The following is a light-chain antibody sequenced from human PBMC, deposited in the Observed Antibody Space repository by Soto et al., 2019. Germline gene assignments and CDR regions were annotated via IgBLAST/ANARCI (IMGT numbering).Light chain of an antibody. CDR3: QQDYNLPIT. CDR2: GAS. J-gene: IGKJ5*01. Sequence: EIVMTQSPATLSLSPGERATLSCRASQSVTSNYLSWYQQKPGQAPRLLIYGASTRATDIPARFSGSGSGTDFTLTISSLQPEDFAVYYCQQDYNLPITFGQGTRLEMK. CDR1: QSVTSNY. V-gene: IGKV3D-7*01.